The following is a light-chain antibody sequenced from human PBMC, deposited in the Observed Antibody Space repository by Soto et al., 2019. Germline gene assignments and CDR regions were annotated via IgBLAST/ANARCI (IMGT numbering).Light chain of an antibody. V-gene: IGLV2-14*03. CDR3: SSYTASSTLVV. J-gene: IGLJ7*01. Sequence: QSVLTQPASVSGSRGQSITISCTGTSSDVGGYNYVSWYQHHPGKAPKLVIFDVSNRPSGVSNRFSGSKSGNTASLTISGLQAEDEADYYCSSYTASSTLVVFGGGTQLTVL. CDR1: SSDVGGYNY. CDR2: DVS.